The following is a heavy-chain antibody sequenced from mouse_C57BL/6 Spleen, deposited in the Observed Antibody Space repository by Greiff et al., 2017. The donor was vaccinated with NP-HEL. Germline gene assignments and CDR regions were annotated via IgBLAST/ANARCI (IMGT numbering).Heavy chain of an antibody. V-gene: IGHV1-82*01. Sequence: QVQLQQSGPELVKPGASVKISCKASGYAFSSSWMNWVKQRPGKGLEWIGRIYPGDGDTNYNGKFKGKATLTADKSSSTAYMQLSSLTSEDSAVYFCARERDYGSFWYFDVWGTGTTVTVSS. CDR1: GYAFSSSW. CDR2: IYPGDGDT. J-gene: IGHJ1*03. CDR3: ARERDYGSFWYFDV. D-gene: IGHD1-1*01.